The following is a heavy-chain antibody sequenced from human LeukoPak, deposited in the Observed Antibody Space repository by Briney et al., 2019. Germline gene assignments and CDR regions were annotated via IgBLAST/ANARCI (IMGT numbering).Heavy chain of an antibody. V-gene: IGHV1-46*01. CDR1: GCIFSSYY. J-gene: IGHJ4*02. CDR3: AREGSGYNYAEN. D-gene: IGHD5-18*01. Sequence: ASVKVSCKASGCIFSSYYMLWVRQAPGQGLEWMGIINPSGGSSSYAQKFQGRVTMTRDTSSSTVYMELSSLRSEDTAVYYCAREGSGYNYAENWGQGTLVTVSS. CDR2: INPSGGSS.